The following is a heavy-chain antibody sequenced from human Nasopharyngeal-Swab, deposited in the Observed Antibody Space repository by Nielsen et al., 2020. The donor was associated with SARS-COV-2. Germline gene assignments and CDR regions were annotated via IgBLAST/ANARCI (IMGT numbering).Heavy chain of an antibody. CDR2: VSHSGGT. CDR1: GGSFSAYY. CDR3: AREGATGWFDP. J-gene: IGHJ5*02. Sequence: SETLSLTCAVYGGSFSAYYWTWIRQPPGKGLKWIGYVSHSGGTSYDPSLKSRVTMFMDTSKNQFSLRLRSVTAADTAVYYCAREGATGWFDPWGQGTLVTVSS. V-gene: IGHV4-34*01.